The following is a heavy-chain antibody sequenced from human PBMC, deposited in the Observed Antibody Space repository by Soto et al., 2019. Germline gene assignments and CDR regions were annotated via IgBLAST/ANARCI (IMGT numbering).Heavy chain of an antibody. CDR3: ARVGVDFWSGYYFDY. D-gene: IGHD3-3*01. CDR1: GYSISSGYY. CDR2: IYHSGST. Sequence: SETLSLTCAVSGYSISSGYYWGWIRQPPGKGLEWIGSIYHSGSTYYNPSLKSRVTISVDTSKNQFSLKLSSVTAADTAVYYCARVGVDFWSGYYFDYWGQGTLVTVSS. J-gene: IGHJ4*02. V-gene: IGHV4-38-2*01.